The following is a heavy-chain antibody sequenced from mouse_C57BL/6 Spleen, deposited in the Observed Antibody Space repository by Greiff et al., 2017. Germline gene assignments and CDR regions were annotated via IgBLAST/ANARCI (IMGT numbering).Heavy chain of an antibody. D-gene: IGHD3-2*02. CDR1: AYTFTSYW. Sequence: QVQLKESGAELAKPGASVKLSCKASAYTFTSYWMHWVKQRPGQGLEWIGYINPSSGYTKYNQKFKDKATLTADKSSSTAYMQLSSLTYEDSAVYYCARTAQAYAMDYWGQGTSVTVSS. J-gene: IGHJ4*01. V-gene: IGHV1-7*01. CDR2: INPSSGYT. CDR3: ARTAQAYAMDY.